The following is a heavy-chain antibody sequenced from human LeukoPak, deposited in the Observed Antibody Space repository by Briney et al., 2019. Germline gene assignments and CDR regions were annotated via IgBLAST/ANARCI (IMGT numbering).Heavy chain of an antibody. V-gene: IGHV3-21*01. CDR3: ARAPTHNSGYDYFDY. J-gene: IGHJ4*02. CDR2: ISSSSAYI. D-gene: IGHD5-12*01. CDR1: GFTFSTYS. Sequence: GGSLRLSCAASGFTFSTYSMNWVRQAPGKGLEWVSFISSSSAYIYYADSVKGRFTISRDNAKNSLYLQMNSLRAEDTAVYYCARAPTHNSGYDYFDYWGQGALVTVSS.